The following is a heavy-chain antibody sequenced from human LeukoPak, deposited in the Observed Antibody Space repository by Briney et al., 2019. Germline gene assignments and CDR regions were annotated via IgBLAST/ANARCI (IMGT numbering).Heavy chain of an antibody. CDR2: IYYIGSA. Sequence: SETLSLTCSVSGGSINSYYWSWIRQPPGKGLEWIGYIYYIGSADYNPTLKSRVTISVDTSKNQFSLKLSSVTAADTAVYYCARGPYYYGSGSYWAYWGQGTLVTVSS. CDR3: ARGPYYYGSGSYWAY. CDR1: GGSINSYY. J-gene: IGHJ4*02. V-gene: IGHV4-59*12. D-gene: IGHD3-10*01.